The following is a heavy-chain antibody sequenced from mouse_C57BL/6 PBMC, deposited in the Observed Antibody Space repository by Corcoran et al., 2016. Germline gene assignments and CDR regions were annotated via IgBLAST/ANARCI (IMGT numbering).Heavy chain of an antibody. Sequence: EVKRQQFGAEFVRPGASVKMSCTASGFTIKDYYMHWVKQRPEQGLEWIGRIDPEDGDTEYAPKFQGKATMTEDTSSNTAYLQLSSLTSEDTAVYYCTTLQLGLFDYWGQGTTLTVSS. J-gene: IGHJ2*01. CDR1: GFTIKDYY. CDR2: IDPEDGDT. V-gene: IGHV14-1*01. CDR3: TTLQLGLFDY. D-gene: IGHD4-1*02.